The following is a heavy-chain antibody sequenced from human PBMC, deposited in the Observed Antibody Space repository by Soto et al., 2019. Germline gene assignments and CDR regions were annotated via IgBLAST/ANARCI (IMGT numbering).Heavy chain of an antibody. CDR2: ISSDGTEK. D-gene: IGHD5-18*01. CDR3: ARMFGFSYGPANRGMDV. V-gene: IGHV3-30*04. J-gene: IGHJ6*02. Sequence: QVQLVESGGGVAQPGRSLRLFCAASGFTLSSYSLHWVRQSPGKGLEWVAAISSDGTEKHYADSVKGRFTISRDNSKNTLSLQLNSLRTEATAVYYCARMFGFSYGPANRGMDVWGQGPTVTVSS. CDR1: GFTLSSYS.